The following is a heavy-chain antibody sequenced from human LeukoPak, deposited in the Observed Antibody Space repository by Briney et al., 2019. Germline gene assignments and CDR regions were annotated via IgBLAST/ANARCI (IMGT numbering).Heavy chain of an antibody. J-gene: IGHJ4*02. CDR3: WGITMVRGVIIPQDY. Sequence: PGGSLRLSCSASGFTFSSYAMHWVRQAPGKGLEYVSAISSNGGSTYYADSVKGRFTISRDNSKNTLYLRMSSLRAEDTAMYYCWGITMVRGVIIPQDYWGQGTLVTVSS. CDR1: GFTFSSYA. D-gene: IGHD3-10*01. V-gene: IGHV3-64D*06. CDR2: ISSNGGST.